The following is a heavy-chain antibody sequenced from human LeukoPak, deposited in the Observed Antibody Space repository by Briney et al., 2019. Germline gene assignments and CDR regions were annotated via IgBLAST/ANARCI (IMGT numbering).Heavy chain of an antibody. D-gene: IGHD3-10*01. CDR2: ISHSGSI. CDR3: ARNGWGSGSYWFY. V-gene: IGHV4-34*01. J-gene: IGHJ4*02. CDR1: GASLSGYY. Sequence: SETLSLTCEVSGASLSGYYWSWIRQAPGKGLEWIGEISHSGSINYNPSLKSRVTISAHTSKNQFSLELSSVIGADTAVYFCARNGWGSGSYWFYWGQGTLVTVSA.